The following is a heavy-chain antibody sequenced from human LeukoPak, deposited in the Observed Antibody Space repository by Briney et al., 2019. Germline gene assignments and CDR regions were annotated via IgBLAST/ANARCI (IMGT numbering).Heavy chain of an antibody. V-gene: IGHV4-59*01. CDR1: GGSISSYY. Sequence: PSETLSLTCTVSGGSISSYYWSWIRQPPGKGLEWIGYIYYSGSTNYNPSLKSRVTISVDTSKNQFSLKLSSVTAADTAVYYCARHRRSLRYYDSSGYLPSWFDPWGQGTLVTVSS. CDR3: ARHRRSLRYYDSSGYLPSWFDP. J-gene: IGHJ5*02. CDR2: IYYSGST. D-gene: IGHD3-22*01.